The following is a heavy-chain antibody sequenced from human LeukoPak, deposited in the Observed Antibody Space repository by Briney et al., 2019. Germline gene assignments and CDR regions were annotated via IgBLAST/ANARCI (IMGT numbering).Heavy chain of an antibody. Sequence: GASVKVSCKASGYTFTGYYMHWVRQAPGQGLEWMGWINPNSGGTNYAQKFQGRVTMTRDTSISTAYMELSRLRSDDTAVYYCATKSEYSSGWYSLDYWGQGTLVTVSS. D-gene: IGHD6-13*01. J-gene: IGHJ4*02. CDR3: ATKSEYSSGWYSLDY. V-gene: IGHV1-2*02. CDR2: INPNSGGT. CDR1: GYTFTGYY.